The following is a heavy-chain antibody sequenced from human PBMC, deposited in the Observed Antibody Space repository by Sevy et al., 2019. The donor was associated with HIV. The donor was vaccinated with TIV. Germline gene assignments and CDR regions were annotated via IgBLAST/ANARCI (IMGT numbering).Heavy chain of an antibody. Sequence: GGSLRLSCAASGFTFSNYWMSWVRQAPGKGLEWVANIQEVGSDKYYVDSVKGRFTISRDNAKNSLYLQMNSLRAEDTAVYYCATDPFSVTTSNDYMDVWGKGTTVTVSS. CDR2: IQEVGSDK. D-gene: IGHD4-17*01. CDR3: ATDPFSVTTSNDYMDV. CDR1: GFTFSNYW. V-gene: IGHV3-7*01. J-gene: IGHJ6*03.